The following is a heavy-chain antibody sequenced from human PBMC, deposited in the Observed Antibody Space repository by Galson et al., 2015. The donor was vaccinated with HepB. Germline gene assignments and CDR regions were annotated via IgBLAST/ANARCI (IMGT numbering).Heavy chain of an antibody. CDR3: ARGHSDTSAYWGFDY. V-gene: IGHV3-7*03. CDR2: IKEDGSEK. CDR1: GFTFSTFW. Sequence: SLRLSCAASGFTFSTFWMTWVRQFPGKGLEWVATIKEDGSEKYYGDSVRGRFTISRDSAKNSLYLQMNSLRAEDTAVYYCARGHSDTSAYWGFDYWGQGALVTISS. J-gene: IGHJ4*02. D-gene: IGHD3-22*01.